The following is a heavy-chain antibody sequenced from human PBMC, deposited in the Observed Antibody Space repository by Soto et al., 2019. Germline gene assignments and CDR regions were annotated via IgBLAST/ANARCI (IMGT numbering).Heavy chain of an antibody. CDR2: NHYSGNS. CDR3: ARGKVAMNILSD. CDR1: GASISSDY. V-gene: IGHV4-59*01. D-gene: IGHD3-9*01. Sequence: QVQLQESGPGLVKPSETLSLTCTVSGASISSDYWSWIRQPPGKGLEWIGFNHYSGNSNYNPSLRSRVTISVDTSTNQVSLRLTSVTAVDTAIYYCARGKVAMNILSDWGQGILVTVYS. J-gene: IGHJ4*02.